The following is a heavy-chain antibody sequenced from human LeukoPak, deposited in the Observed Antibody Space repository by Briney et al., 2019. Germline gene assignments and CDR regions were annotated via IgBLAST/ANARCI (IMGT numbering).Heavy chain of an antibody. CDR3: AKPIVVVPAAEYYFDY. CDR1: GYSISSGYY. J-gene: IGHJ4*02. CDR2: ISGSGGST. D-gene: IGHD2-2*01. V-gene: IGHV3-23*01. Sequence: ETLSLTCAVSGYSISSGYYWGWIRQPPGKGLEWVSAISGSGGSTYYADSVKGRFTISRDNSKNTLYLQMNSLRAEDTAVYYCAKPIVVVPAAEYYFDYWGQGTLVTVSS.